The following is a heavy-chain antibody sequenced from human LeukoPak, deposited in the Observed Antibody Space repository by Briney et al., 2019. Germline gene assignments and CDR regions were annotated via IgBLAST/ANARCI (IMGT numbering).Heavy chain of an antibody. CDR1: GFTFSSYA. J-gene: IGHJ4*02. V-gene: IGHV3-23*01. CDR3: AKTKPYGTTWYGGID. Sequence: GGSPRLSCVASGFTFSSYAMSWVRQAPGKGLEWVSAIRESGGSTHYADSVKGRFTISRDNSKNTLYLQMNSLRAEDTAVYYCAKTKPYGTTWYGGIDWGQGALVTVSS. D-gene: IGHD6-13*01. CDR2: IRESGGST.